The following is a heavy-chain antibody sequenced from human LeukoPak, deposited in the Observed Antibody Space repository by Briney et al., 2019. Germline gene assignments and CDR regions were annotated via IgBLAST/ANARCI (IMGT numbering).Heavy chain of an antibody. Sequence: SETLSLTCNVSGGSISSSSDWWSWVRQSPGKGLEWIGEIYHRGSTNYNPSLKSRVAISIDKSQNQFSLKLTSVTAADTAVYYCANSHGDGYYFDYWGQGTLITVSS. D-gene: IGHD2-21*02. CDR1: GGSISSSSDW. CDR3: ANSHGDGYYFDY. J-gene: IGHJ4*02. CDR2: IYHRGST. V-gene: IGHV4-4*02.